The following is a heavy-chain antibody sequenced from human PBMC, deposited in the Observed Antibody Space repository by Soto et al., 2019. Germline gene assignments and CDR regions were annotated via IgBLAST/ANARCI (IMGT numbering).Heavy chain of an antibody. Sequence: QLQLQESGPGLVKPSETLSLTCSVSGGSISSTGHYWAWIRQPPGKGLEWIGNIYYAGSPYYNPSLKSRVTISVDTSKNHFSLALTSVTAADTAVYYCARLMGVVTVDYWGQGALVTVSS. V-gene: IGHV4-39*02. J-gene: IGHJ4*02. CDR1: GGSISSTGHY. CDR2: IYYAGSP. CDR3: ARLMGVVTVDY. D-gene: IGHD2-21*02.